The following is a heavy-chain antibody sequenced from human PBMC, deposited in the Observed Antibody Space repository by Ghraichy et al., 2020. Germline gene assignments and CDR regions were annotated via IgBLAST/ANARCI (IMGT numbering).Heavy chain of an antibody. CDR3: AAAGGDYISRNYYYMDV. CDR2: ILVGSGNT. V-gene: IGHV1-58*01. J-gene: IGHJ6*03. Sequence: SVKVSCKASGFTFTTSAVQWVRQARGQRLEWIGWILVGSGNTNYAQKFQDRVTITRDMSTSTVYMDLSSLRSEDTAAYYCAAAGGDYISRNYYYMDVWGKGTTVTVSS. CDR1: GFTFTTSA. D-gene: IGHD4-17*01.